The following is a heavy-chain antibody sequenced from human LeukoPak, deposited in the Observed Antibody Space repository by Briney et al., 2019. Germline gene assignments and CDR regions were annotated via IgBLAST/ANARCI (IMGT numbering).Heavy chain of an antibody. Sequence: PSETLSLTCAVYGGSFSGYYWSWIRQPPGKGLEWIGEINHSGSTNYNPSLKSRVTISVDTSKNQFSLKLNSVTAADTAVYYCARGGGNDFWSGYPLSNWFDPWGQGTLVTVSS. V-gene: IGHV4-34*01. CDR3: ARGGGNDFWSGYPLSNWFDP. D-gene: IGHD3-3*01. CDR1: GGSFSGYY. J-gene: IGHJ5*02. CDR2: INHSGST.